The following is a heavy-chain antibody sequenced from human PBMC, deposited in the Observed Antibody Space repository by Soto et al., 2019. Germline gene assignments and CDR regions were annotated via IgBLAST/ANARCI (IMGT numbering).Heavy chain of an antibody. CDR3: ARENEWFRPEGYYYGMDV. D-gene: IGHD3-3*01. J-gene: IGHJ6*02. CDR1: GYTFTSYG. CDR2: ISAYNGNT. V-gene: IGHV1-18*04. Sequence: ASVKVSCKASGYTFTSYGISWVRQAPGQGLEWMGWISAYNGNTNYAQKLQGRLTMTTDTSTSTAYMELRSLRSDDTAVYYCARENEWFRPEGYYYGMDVWGQGTTVTVSS.